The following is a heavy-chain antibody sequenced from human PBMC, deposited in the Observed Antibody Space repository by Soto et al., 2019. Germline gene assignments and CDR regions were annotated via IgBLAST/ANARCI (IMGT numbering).Heavy chain of an antibody. D-gene: IGHD3-3*01. CDR2: IYPGDSDT. CDR1: GYSFTSYW. V-gene: IGHV5-51*01. Sequence: GESLKISCKGSGYSFTSYWIGWVRQMPGKGLEWMGIIYPGDSDTRYSPSFQGQVTIAADKSISTAYLQWSSLKASDTAMYYCARHGGLGGVFTIFGVVTPPDYGMDVWGQGTTVTVSS. J-gene: IGHJ6*02. CDR3: ARHGGLGGVFTIFGVVTPPDYGMDV.